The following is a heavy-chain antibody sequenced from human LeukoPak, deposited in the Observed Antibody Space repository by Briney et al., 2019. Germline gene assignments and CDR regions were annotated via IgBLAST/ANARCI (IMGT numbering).Heavy chain of an antibody. J-gene: IGHJ4*02. D-gene: IGHD5-18*01. CDR3: ARSEWDTAMVFDY. CDR2: IYYSGST. V-gene: IGHV4-59*01. CDR1: GGSISSYY. Sequence: SETLSLTCTVSGGSISSYYWSWIRQPPGKGLEWIGYIYYSGSTNYNPSLKSRVTISVDTSKSQFSLKLSSVTAADTAVYYCARSEWDTAMVFDYWGQGTLVTVSS.